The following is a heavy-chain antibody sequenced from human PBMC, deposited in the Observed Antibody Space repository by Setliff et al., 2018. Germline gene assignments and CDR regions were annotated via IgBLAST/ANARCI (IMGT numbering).Heavy chain of an antibody. CDR1: GFTFSNYA. Sequence: SLKISCAASGFTFSNYAMTWVRQAPGKGLEWVSGISGNGDNTYYADSVKGRFTISRDNSKNTLYLQMNNLRGEDTAVYYCAKGRGSSFAAQNYWGQGTLVTVSS. CDR2: ISGNGDNT. J-gene: IGHJ4*02. D-gene: IGHD6-6*01. V-gene: IGHV3-23*01. CDR3: AKGRGSSFAAQNY.